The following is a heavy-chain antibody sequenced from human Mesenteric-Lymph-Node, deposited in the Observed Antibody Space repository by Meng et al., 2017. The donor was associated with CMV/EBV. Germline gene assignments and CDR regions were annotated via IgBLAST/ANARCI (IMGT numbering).Heavy chain of an antibody. D-gene: IGHD6-19*01. V-gene: IGHV3-48*04. CDR1: GLTISRYN. J-gene: IGHJ4*02. CDR3: ARDAPRITVPGGPDY. CDR2: ISFSSSTI. Sequence: GGSLRLSCAASGLTISRYNMNWVRQAPGKGLEWVSYISFSSSTIYYADSVKGRFTISRDNANNSVYLQMRSLRSDDTAVYYCARDAPRITVPGGPDYWGPGTLVTVSS.